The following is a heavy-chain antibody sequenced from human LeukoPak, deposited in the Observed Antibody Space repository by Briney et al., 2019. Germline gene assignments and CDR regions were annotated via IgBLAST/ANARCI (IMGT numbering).Heavy chain of an antibody. CDR3: ASGSYSDAFDI. V-gene: IGHV4-31*11. Sequence: PSETLSLTCAVYGGSFSGYYWSWIRQHPGEGLEWIGYIYYSGSTYYNPSLKSRVTISVDTSKNQFSLKLSSVTAADTAVYYCASGSYSDAFDIWGQGTMVTVSS. J-gene: IGHJ3*02. D-gene: IGHD1-26*01. CDR2: IYYSGST. CDR1: GGSFSGYY.